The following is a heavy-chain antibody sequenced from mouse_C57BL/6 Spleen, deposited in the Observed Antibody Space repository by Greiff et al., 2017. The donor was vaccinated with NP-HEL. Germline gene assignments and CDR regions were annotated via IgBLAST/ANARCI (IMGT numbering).Heavy chain of an antibody. Sequence: QVQLQQPGAELVRPGPSVKLSCKASGYTFTSYWMHWVKQRPGQGLEWIGVIDPSDSYTNYNQKFKGKATLTVDTSSSTAYMQLSSLTSEDSAVYYCARANSYYGSSYGRFAYWGQGTLVTVSA. D-gene: IGHD1-1*01. CDR1: GYTFTSYW. CDR3: ARANSYYGSSYGRFAY. J-gene: IGHJ3*01. V-gene: IGHV1-59*01. CDR2: IDPSDSYT.